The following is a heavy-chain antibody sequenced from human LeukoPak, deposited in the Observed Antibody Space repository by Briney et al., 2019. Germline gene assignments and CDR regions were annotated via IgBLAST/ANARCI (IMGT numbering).Heavy chain of an antibody. Sequence: TGGSLRLSCAASGFTFSTYWMNWVRQAPGKGLEWVASTKPDGSEKYYVDSVKGRFTMSRDNAKNLMYVQMNSLRAEDAAIYYCARAWQKAFDIWGQGTMVTVSS. CDR1: GFTFSTYW. V-gene: IGHV3-7*04. J-gene: IGHJ3*02. CDR3: ARAWQKAFDI. CDR2: TKPDGSEK.